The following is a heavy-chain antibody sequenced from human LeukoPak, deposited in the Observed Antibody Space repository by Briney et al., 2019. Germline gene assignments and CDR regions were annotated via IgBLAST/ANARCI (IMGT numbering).Heavy chain of an antibody. CDR3: ARIASIAVTGTFDY. CDR1: GGSFSGYY. D-gene: IGHD6-19*01. Sequence: SETLSLTCAVYGGSFSGYYWSWIRQPPGKGLEWIGEINHSGSTYYNPSLKSRVTISVGTSKNQFSLKLSSVTAADTAVYYCARIASIAVTGTFDYWGQGTLVTVSS. V-gene: IGHV4-34*01. J-gene: IGHJ4*02. CDR2: INHSGST.